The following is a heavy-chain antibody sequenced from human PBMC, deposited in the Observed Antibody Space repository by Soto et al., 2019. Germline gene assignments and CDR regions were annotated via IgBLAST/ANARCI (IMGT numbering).Heavy chain of an antibody. CDR2: ISAYNGNT. CDR3: ARDLIAAAGEYNWFEP. D-gene: IGHD6-13*01. CDR1: GYTFTSYG. Sequence: ASVKVSCKASGYTFTSYGISWVRQAPGQGLEWMGWISAYNGNTNYAQKLQGRVTMTTDTSTSTAYMELRSLRSDDTAVYYCARDLIAAAGEYNWFEPWGQGTLVTVSS. V-gene: IGHV1-18*01. J-gene: IGHJ5*02.